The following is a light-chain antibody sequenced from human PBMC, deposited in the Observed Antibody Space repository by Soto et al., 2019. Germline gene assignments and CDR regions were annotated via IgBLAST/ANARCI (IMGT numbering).Light chain of an antibody. CDR2: GVR. Sequence: QSALTQPTSVSGSAGQSITISCTGNSHDIGAYDHVSWYQQHPGKAPRLLIYGVRNRPSGIPSRFSASKSGLTASLTISGLQDEDEADYYCASFTTNRVYVFGHGTKVTVL. J-gene: IGLJ1*01. CDR1: SHDIGAYDH. CDR3: ASFTTNRVYV. V-gene: IGLV2-14*01.